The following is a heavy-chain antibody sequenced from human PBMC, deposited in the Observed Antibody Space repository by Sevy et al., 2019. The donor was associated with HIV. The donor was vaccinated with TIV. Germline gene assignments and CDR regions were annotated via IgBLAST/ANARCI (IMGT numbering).Heavy chain of an antibody. V-gene: IGHV3-33*06. D-gene: IGHD2-21*01. CDR1: GFTFSRNG. Sequence: GGSLRLSCAASGFTFSRNGMHWVRQAPGKGLEWVVGIFYDGNYKYYADSVKGRFSISRDNSENTLYVQMDSLRVEDTAVYYCAKESGSDWYFDYWGQGTLVTVSS. J-gene: IGHJ4*02. CDR2: IFYDGNYK. CDR3: AKESGSDWYFDY.